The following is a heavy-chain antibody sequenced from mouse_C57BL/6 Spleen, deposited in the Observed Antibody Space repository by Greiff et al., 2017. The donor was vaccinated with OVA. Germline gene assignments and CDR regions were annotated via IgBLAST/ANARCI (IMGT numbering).Heavy chain of an antibody. CDR3: ARNRVYYAMDY. CDR1: GFSFTSYA. J-gene: IGHJ4*01. Sequence: QVQLKESGPGLVAPSQSLSITCTASGFSFTSYAISWVRQPPGKGLEWLGVIWPGGGTNYNSALKSRLSISKDNSKSQVFLKMNSLQTDDTAGYYCARNRVYYAMDYWGQGTSVTVSS. V-gene: IGHV2-9-1*01. CDR2: IWPGGGT.